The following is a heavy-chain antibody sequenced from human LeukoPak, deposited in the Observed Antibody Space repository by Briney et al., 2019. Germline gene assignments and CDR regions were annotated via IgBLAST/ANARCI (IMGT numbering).Heavy chain of an antibody. D-gene: IGHD6-13*01. J-gene: IGHJ4*02. V-gene: IGHV4-39*07. CDR3: ARGTIAAVGIIFDY. Sequence: SETLSLTCTVSGGSISSSSYYWGWIRQPPGKGLEWIGSIYYSGSTYYNPSLKSRVTISVDTSKNQFSLKLSSVTAADTAVYYCARGTIAAVGIIFDYWGQGTLVTVSS. CDR2: IYYSGST. CDR1: GGSISSSSYY.